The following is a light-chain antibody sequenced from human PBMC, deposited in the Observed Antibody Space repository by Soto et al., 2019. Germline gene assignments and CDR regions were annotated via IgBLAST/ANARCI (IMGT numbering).Light chain of an antibody. Sequence: QSLLTQPPSASGTPGQRVTLSCSGSSSNVGSNYVYWYQQLPGRAPKLLIYKNNQRPSGVPDRFSGSKSGTSASLAISGLRSEDETDYYCAAWDDSLSGVVFGGGTKLTVL. CDR3: AAWDDSLSGVV. J-gene: IGLJ2*01. V-gene: IGLV1-47*01. CDR1: SSNVGSNY. CDR2: KNN.